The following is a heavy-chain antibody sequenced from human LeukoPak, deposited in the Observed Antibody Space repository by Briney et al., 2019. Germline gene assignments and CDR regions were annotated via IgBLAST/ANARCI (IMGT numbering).Heavy chain of an antibody. D-gene: IGHD6-13*01. V-gene: IGHV4-34*01. CDR3: ARGADTGIAEAGTLFWFDP. CDR1: GGSFSGYY. J-gene: IGHJ5*02. Sequence: NPSETLSLTCAVYGGSFSGYYWSWIRQPPGKGLEWIGEINHSGSTNYNPSLKSRVTISVDTSKNQFSLKLSSVTAADTAVYYCARGADTGIAEAGTLFWFDPWGQGTLVTVSS. CDR2: INHSGST.